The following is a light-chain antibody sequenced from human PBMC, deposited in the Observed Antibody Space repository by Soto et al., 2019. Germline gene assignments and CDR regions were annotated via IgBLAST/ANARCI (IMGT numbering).Light chain of an antibody. CDR2: GAS. V-gene: IGKV3-20*01. CDR3: HQYGSSRT. J-gene: IGKJ1*01. CDR1: QSVSNNY. Sequence: ETVLTQSPGTLSLSPVERATLSCRASQSVSNNYLAWYQQEPAHAPRLLIYGASSRATRIPDRFSGSGSGTALTLTIRRLETEAFAVYYCHQYGSSRTFGQGTKVDIK.